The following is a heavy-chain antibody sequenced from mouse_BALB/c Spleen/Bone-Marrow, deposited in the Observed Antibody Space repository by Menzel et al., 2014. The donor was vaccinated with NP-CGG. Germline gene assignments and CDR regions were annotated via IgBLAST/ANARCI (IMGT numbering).Heavy chain of an antibody. CDR3: ARQWYYGSSDY. D-gene: IGHD1-1*01. J-gene: IGHJ2*01. V-gene: IGHV4-1*02. Sequence: DVMLVESGGGLVQPGGSLKLSCAASGFDFSRYWMSWVRQAPGKGLEWIGEINPDSSTINYTPSLKDKFIISRDNAKNTLFLQMSKVRSEDTALYYCARQWYYGSSDYWGQGTTLTVSS. CDR1: GFDFSRYW. CDR2: INPDSSTI.